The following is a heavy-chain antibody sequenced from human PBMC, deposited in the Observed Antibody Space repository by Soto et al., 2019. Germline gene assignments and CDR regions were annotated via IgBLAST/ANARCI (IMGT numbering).Heavy chain of an antibody. CDR1: GFSLTTDRVG. D-gene: IGHD1-26*01. Sequence: QITLKESGPTLVKPTQTLTLTCTFSGFSLTTDRVGVGWIRQPPGEAREWLAVIYWDDSKTYRPSLESRLTITTDTSKNQVALTMTNMDSLDTATYYCAHAYGGRSLYWGQGTLVTVSS. J-gene: IGHJ4*02. V-gene: IGHV2-5*02. CDR2: IYWDDSK. CDR3: AHAYGGRSLY.